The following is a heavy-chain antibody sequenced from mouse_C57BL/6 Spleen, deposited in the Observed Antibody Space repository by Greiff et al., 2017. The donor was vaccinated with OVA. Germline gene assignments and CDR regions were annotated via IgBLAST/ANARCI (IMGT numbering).Heavy chain of an antibody. CDR2: IWGGGST. D-gene: IGHD2-5*01. CDR3: AKHDHDSNYNAMDY. CDR1: GFSLTCHG. J-gene: IGHJ4*01. Sequence: QQSGPGLVAPSQSLSITCTVSGFSLTCHGVDWVRQPPGKGLEWLGVIWGGGSTNYTSALMSRLSISKDNAKSQVFLKMNSLQTDDPAMYYCAKHDHDSNYNAMDYWGQGTSVTVSS. V-gene: IGHV2-9*01.